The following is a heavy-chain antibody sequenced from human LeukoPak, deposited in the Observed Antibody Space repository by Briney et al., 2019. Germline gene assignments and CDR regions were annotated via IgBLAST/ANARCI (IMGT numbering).Heavy chain of an antibody. J-gene: IGHJ4*02. CDR3: ARDRVAMATITGGFDY. Sequence: GGSLRLSCAAYGFIFSSYSMNWGRQAPGKGLEWVSSISSSSSYIYYADSVKGRFTISRDNAKNSLYLQMNSLRAEDTAVYYCARDRVAMATITGGFDYWGQGTLVTVSS. CDR2: ISSSSSYI. D-gene: IGHD5-24*01. V-gene: IGHV3-21*01. CDR1: GFIFSSYS.